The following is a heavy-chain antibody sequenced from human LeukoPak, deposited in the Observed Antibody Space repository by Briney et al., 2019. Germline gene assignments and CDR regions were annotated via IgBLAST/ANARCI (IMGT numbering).Heavy chain of an antibody. Sequence: GGSLRLSCAASGFTFSSYWMSWVRQAPGKGLEWVANIKQDGSEKYYVDSVKGRFTISGDNAKNSLYLQMNSLRAEDTAVYYCARVVVNTYYDFWSGTNWFDPWGQGTLVTVSS. V-gene: IGHV3-7*01. J-gene: IGHJ5*02. CDR2: IKQDGSEK. D-gene: IGHD3-3*01. CDR3: ARVVVNTYYDFWSGTNWFDP. CDR1: GFTFSSYW.